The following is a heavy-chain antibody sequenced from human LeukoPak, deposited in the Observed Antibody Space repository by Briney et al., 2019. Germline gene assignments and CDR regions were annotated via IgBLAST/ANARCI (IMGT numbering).Heavy chain of an antibody. Sequence: PSETLSLTCTVSGGSISSYYWSWIRQPPGKGLEWIGYIYYSGSTNYNPSLKSRVTISVDTSKNQFSLKLSSVTAADTAVYYCARSIVEATTFDYWGQGTLVTVSS. D-gene: IGHD1-26*01. J-gene: IGHJ4*02. V-gene: IGHV4-59*01. CDR3: ARSIVEATTFDY. CDR2: IYYSGST. CDR1: GGSISSYY.